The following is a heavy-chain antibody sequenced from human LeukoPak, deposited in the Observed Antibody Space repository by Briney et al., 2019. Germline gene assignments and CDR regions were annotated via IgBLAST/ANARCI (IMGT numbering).Heavy chain of an antibody. J-gene: IGHJ4*02. CDR1: GFTLSSYD. CDR2: IRYAGSTK. CDR3: ARDGPIAVAGTAFDY. D-gene: IGHD6-19*01. Sequence: GGSLRLSCAASGFTLSSYDMHWVRQAPGEGLEWVAFIRYAGSTKYYADSVKGRFTISRDNAKNSLYLQMNSLRAEDTAVYYCARDGPIAVAGTAFDYWGQGTLVTVSS. V-gene: IGHV3-30*02.